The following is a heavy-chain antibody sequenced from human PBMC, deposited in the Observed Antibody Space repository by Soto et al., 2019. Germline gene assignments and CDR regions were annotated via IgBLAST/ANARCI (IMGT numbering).Heavy chain of an antibody. CDR1: GCTFSSYA. CDR3: ARKWEPYVYGMDV. CDR2: IIPIFGTA. J-gene: IGHJ6*02. D-gene: IGHD1-26*01. Sequence: ASVKVSCKASGCTFSSYAISWVRQAPGQGLEWMGGIIPIFGTANYAQKFQGRVTITADESTSTAYMELSSLRSEDTAVYYCARKWEPYVYGMDVGGQGSTVTVS. V-gene: IGHV1-69*13.